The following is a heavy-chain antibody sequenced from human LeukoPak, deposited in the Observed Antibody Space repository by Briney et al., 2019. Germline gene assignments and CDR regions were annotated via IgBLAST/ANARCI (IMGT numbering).Heavy chain of an antibody. CDR3: ASLEFSVTTPRYMDV. CDR2: ISGNSSTL. J-gene: IGHJ6*03. D-gene: IGHD4-11*01. V-gene: IGHV3-48*04. Sequence: GGSLRLSCAASGFTFSSYSMNWVRQAPGKGLEWVSYISGNSSTLYYADSVKGRFAISRDNAKNSLYLQMTSLRAEDTAVYYCASLEFSVTTPRYMDVWGKGTTVTVSS. CDR1: GFTFSSYS.